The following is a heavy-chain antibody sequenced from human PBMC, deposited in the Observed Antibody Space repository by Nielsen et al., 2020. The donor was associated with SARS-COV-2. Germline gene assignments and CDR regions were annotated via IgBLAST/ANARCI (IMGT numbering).Heavy chain of an antibody. V-gene: IGHV1-2*06. CDR2: INSNSGAT. Sequence: ASVKVSCKASGYTFTGSYVHWVRQAPGQGLEWMGRINSNSGATNYAQKFQGRVTMTRDTSISTAYVELSRLRSDDTAVYYCARGGSIPARPLDYWGLGTLVTVSS. J-gene: IGHJ4*02. CDR1: GYTFTGSY. D-gene: IGHD6-6*01. CDR3: ARGGSIPARPLDY.